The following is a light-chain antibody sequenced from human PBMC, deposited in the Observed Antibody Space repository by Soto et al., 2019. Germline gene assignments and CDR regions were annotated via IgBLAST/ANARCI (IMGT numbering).Light chain of an antibody. Sequence: EIVLTQSPGTLSLSPGARAPLSCRASQSVSSSFLTWYQQKPGQAPRLLIYGASSRATGIPDRFSGSGSGTDFTLTISSLEPEDFAVYYCQQYGSSPTFGQGTKVDIK. CDR2: GAS. CDR3: QQYGSSPT. CDR1: QSVSSSF. V-gene: IGKV3-20*01. J-gene: IGKJ1*01.